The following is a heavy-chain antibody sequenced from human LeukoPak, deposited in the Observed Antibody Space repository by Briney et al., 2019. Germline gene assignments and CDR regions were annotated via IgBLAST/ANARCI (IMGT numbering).Heavy chain of an antibody. J-gene: IGHJ4*02. CDR1: GYTFTSYG. V-gene: IGHV1-46*01. CDR3: AKDFLGYYGSGSYYVQRFFDY. CDR2: INPSGGST. Sequence: ASVKVSCKASGYTFTSYGISWVRQAPGQGLEWMGIINPSGGSTSYAQKFQGRVTMTRDTSTSTVYMELSSLRSEDTAVYYCAKDFLGYYGSGSYYVQRFFDYWGQGTLVTVSS. D-gene: IGHD3-10*01.